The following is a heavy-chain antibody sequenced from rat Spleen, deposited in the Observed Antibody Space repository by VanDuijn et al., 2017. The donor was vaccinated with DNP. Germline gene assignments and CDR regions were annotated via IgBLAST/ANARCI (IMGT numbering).Heavy chain of an antibody. D-gene: IGHD1-5*01. J-gene: IGHJ2*01. Sequence: EIQLQESGPGLVKPSQSLSLTCSVTGYTITSSYDWNWIRRFPGNKVEWMGYITYSGNTNYNPSLKSRISITRDTSKNQFFLQLNSVSPEDTATYYCARWKIGPHYFDYWGQGVMVTVSS. CDR2: ITYSGNT. CDR3: ARWKIGPHYFDY. V-gene: IGHV3-4*01. CDR1: GYTITSSY.